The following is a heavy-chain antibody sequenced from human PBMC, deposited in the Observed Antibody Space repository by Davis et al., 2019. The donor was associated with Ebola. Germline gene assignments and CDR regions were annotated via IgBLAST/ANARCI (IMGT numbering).Heavy chain of an antibody. CDR3: ARVGGILLFDY. Sequence: AASVKVSCKASGYTFTSYGISWVRQAPGQGLEWMGWISAYNGNTNYARKLQGRVTMTTDTSTSTAYMELSSLRSEDTAVYYCARVGGILLFDYWGQGTLVTVSS. J-gene: IGHJ4*02. CDR1: GYTFTSYG. D-gene: IGHD1-26*01. CDR2: ISAYNGNT. V-gene: IGHV1-18*01.